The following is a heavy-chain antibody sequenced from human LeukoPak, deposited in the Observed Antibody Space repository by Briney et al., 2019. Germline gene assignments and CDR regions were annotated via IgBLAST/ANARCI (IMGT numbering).Heavy chain of an antibody. V-gene: IGHV3-23*01. Sequence: PGGSLRLSCAASGFTFSSYWMHWVRQAPGKGLEWVSGITGSGGGTVYADSVKGRFTLSRDNSKNTLYLQMNSLRAEDTAVYYCAKHGGFYLDYWGQGTLVTVSS. CDR2: ITGSGGGT. CDR1: GFTFSSYW. J-gene: IGHJ4*02. CDR3: AKHGGFYLDY. D-gene: IGHD4-23*01.